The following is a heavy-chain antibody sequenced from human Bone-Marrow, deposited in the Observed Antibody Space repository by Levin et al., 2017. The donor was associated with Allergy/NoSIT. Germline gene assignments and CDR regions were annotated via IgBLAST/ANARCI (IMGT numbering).Heavy chain of an antibody. CDR1: GYSISSGYY. Sequence: GSLRLSCTVSGYSISSGYYWGWIRQPPGKGLEWIGSIYHSGSTYYNPSLKSRVTISVDTSKNQFSLKLSSVTAADTAVYYCARYGTMVRGVTNWFDPWGQGTLVTVSS. D-gene: IGHD3-10*01. J-gene: IGHJ5*02. CDR3: ARYGTMVRGVTNWFDP. CDR2: IYHSGST. V-gene: IGHV4-38-2*02.